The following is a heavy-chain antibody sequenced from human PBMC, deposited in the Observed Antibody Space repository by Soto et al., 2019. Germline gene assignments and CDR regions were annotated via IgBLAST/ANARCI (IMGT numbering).Heavy chain of an antibody. V-gene: IGHV1-58*01. CDR3: ARGLAPYYFDY. D-gene: IGHD6-19*01. CDR1: GFTFTSSA. Sequence: SVKVSCKASGFTFTSSAVQWVRQARGQRLEWIGWIIAGSGNTKYAQKFQERVTITRDTSASTAYMELSSLRSEDTAVYYCARGLAPYYFDYWGQGTLVTVSS. CDR2: IIAGSGNT. J-gene: IGHJ4*02.